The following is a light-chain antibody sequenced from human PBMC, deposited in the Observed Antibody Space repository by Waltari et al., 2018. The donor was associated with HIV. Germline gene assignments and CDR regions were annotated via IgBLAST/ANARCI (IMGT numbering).Light chain of an antibody. J-gene: IGKJ2*01. CDR2: SAS. CDR1: QSISDL. CDR3: QQSDSIPYT. Sequence: DIQMTQSPSPLSASVGDRVPITCRASQSISDLLNWYQQKPGKAPQLLISSASTGQSGVPSRVSGSGSGTDVTLTINSLQPEDFATYYCQQSDSIPYTFGQGTKLDIK. V-gene: IGKV1-39*01.